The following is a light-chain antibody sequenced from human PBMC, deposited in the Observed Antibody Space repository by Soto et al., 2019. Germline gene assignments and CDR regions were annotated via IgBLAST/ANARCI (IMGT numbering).Light chain of an antibody. J-gene: IGKJ4*01. Sequence: DIQMTQSPSTLSASVGDRVTITCRASQSMNTGLAWYQQKPGKATNLMIYKASTFEIGVPSRFSGSGFGTEFTLTISSLDPEDFAVYYCQQRKDWPLTFGGGTKVDIK. CDR1: QSMNTG. CDR3: QQRKDWPLT. V-gene: IGKV1-5*03. CDR2: KAS.